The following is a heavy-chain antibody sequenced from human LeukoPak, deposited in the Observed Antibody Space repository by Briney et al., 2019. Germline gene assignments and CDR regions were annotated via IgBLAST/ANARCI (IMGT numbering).Heavy chain of an antibody. J-gene: IGHJ4*02. Sequence: SETLSLTCTVSGGSISAYCWSWIRQPPGKGLEWIGYIHYSGTTNYYPSLKSRVTIALDTSKNQFSLKLNSVTAADTAVYYCARFGTSSSRFFDQWGQGTLVTVSS. V-gene: IGHV4-59*01. CDR2: IHYSGTT. CDR1: GGSISAYC. CDR3: ARFGTSSSRFFDQ. D-gene: IGHD6-6*01.